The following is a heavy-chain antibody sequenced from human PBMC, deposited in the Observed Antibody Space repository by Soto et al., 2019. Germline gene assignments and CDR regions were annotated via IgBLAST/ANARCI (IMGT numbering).Heavy chain of an antibody. Sequence: GGSLRLSCAASGFTFSSYSMNWVRQAPGKGLEWVSSISSSSSYISYADSVKGRFTISRDNAKNSLDLQMNSLRAEDTAVYYCARGGLRLFDYWGQGTLVTVSS. CDR1: GFTFSSYS. CDR3: ARGGLRLFDY. V-gene: IGHV3-21*06. J-gene: IGHJ4*02. CDR2: ISSSSSYI. D-gene: IGHD4-17*01.